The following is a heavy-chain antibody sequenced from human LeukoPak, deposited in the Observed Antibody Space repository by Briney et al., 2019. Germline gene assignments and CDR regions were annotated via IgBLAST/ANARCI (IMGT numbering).Heavy chain of an antibody. CDR2: VIPIFGTA. D-gene: IGHD4-11*01. J-gene: IGHJ5*02. CDR1: GGTFSSCA. CDR3: ARGENYSNYFWFDP. V-gene: IGHV1-69*05. Sequence: SVKVSCKASGGTFSSCAISWVRQAPGQGLEWMGGVIPIFGTANYAQKFQGRVTITTDESTSTAYMELSSLRSEDTAVYYCARGENYSNYFWFDPWGQGTLVTVSS.